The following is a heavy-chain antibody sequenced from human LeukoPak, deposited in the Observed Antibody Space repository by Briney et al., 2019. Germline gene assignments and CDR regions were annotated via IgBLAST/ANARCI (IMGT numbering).Heavy chain of an antibody. J-gene: IGHJ3*02. CDR1: GCSISSYY. V-gene: IGHV4-59*01. CDR2: IYYSGST. CDR3: ARCPRAAFDI. Sequence: PSETLCLTCTASGCSISSYYWSWIRQPPGKGLEWIGYIYYSGSTNYNPSLKSRVTISVDTSKNQFSLKLSSVTAAGTAVYYCARCPRAAFDIWGQGTMVTVSS.